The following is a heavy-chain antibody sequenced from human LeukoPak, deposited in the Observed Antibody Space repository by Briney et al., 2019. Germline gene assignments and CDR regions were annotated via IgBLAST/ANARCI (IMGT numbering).Heavy chain of an antibody. CDR2: VYYSGST. CDR1: GGSISTYY. D-gene: IGHD5-12*01. V-gene: IGHV4-59*01. J-gene: IGHJ6*03. CDR3: ARATTTDIRYYYYMDV. Sequence: SETLSLTCTVSGGSISTYYWSWLRQPPGKGLEWIGYVYYSGSTNYNPSLKSRVTISADTSKNQFSLKLSSVTAADTAVYYCARATTTDIRYYYYMDVWGKGTTVTISS.